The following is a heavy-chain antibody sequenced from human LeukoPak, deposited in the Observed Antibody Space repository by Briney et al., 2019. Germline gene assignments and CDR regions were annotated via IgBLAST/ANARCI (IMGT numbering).Heavy chain of an antibody. CDR3: ARHSSTYYDYVWGSYPYMDV. V-gene: IGHV4-59*08. CDR1: GGSISSYY. J-gene: IGHJ6*03. CDR2: IYYSGST. D-gene: IGHD3-16*02. Sequence: SETLSLTCTVSGGSISSYYWSWIRQSPGKGLEWIGYIYYSGSTNYNPSLHSRVTISVDTSKNQFSLKLHSVTAADTAVYYCARHSSTYYDYVWGSYPYMDVWGKGTTVTVSS.